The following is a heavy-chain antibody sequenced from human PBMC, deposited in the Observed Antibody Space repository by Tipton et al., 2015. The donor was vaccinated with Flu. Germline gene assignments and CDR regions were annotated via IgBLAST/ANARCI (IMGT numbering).Heavy chain of an antibody. CDR2: ISGDGGGK. D-gene: IGHD2-8*01. J-gene: IGHJ4*02. CDR1: GFTFRDYS. CDR3: ARVGPGGVYDY. V-gene: IGHV3-64*02. Sequence: SLRLSCAASGFTFRDYSMHWVRQAPGKGLEYVSAISGDGGGKYYVDSVKDRFTISRDNSKNTLYLQMGSLRPEDMAVYYCARVGPGGVYDYWGRGALVTVSS.